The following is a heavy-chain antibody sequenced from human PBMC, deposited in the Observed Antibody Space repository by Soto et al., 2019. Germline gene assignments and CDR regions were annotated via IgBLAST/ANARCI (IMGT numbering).Heavy chain of an antibody. Sequence: QVQLVESGGGVVQPGRSLRLSCAASGFTFSSYGMHWVRQAPGKGLEWVAVIWYDGSNKYYADSVKGRFTISRDNSKNTLYLQMKSLRAEDTAVYYCARDGGSRGMDVWGQGTTVTVSS. CDR1: GFTFSSYG. D-gene: IGHD3-16*01. V-gene: IGHV3-33*01. J-gene: IGHJ6*02. CDR3: ARDGGSRGMDV. CDR2: IWYDGSNK.